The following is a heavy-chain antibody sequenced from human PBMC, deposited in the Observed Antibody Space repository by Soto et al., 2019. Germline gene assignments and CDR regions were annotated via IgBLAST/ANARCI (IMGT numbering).Heavy chain of an antibody. V-gene: IGHV1-3*01. D-gene: IGHD3-9*01. CDR3: ARAGRYYDILTGFDY. CDR1: GYTFTSYA. CDR2: INAGNGNT. J-gene: IGHJ4*02. Sequence: GASVKVSCKASGYTFTSYAIHWVRQAPGQRLEWMGWINAGNGNTKYSQKFQGRVTITRDTSASTAYMELSSLRSEDTAVYYCARAGRYYDILTGFDYWGQGTLVTVSS.